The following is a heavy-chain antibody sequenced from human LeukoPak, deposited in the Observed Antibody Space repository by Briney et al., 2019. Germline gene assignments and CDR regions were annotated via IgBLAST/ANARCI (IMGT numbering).Heavy chain of an antibody. Sequence: GGSLTLSCVVSGFTFSSHGMHWVRQAPGKGLEWVAVISYDGGNKYYADSVKGRFTISRDNSKNTLFLQMNSLGAEDTAVYYCGSGNYLYYFHYWGQGTLVTVSS. CDR2: ISYDGGNK. CDR1: GFTFSSHG. D-gene: IGHD3-10*01. J-gene: IGHJ4*02. V-gene: IGHV3-30*03. CDR3: GSGNYLYYFHY.